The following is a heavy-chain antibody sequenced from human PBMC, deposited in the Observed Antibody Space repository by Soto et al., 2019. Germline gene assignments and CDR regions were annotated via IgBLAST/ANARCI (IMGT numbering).Heavy chain of an antibody. V-gene: IGHV1-69*13. CDR1: GYTFTSYG. J-gene: IGHJ6*02. Sequence: GASVKVSCTASGYTFTSYGISWVRQAPGQGLEWMGGIIPIFGTPNYAQKFQGRVTITADESTTTAYMELSSLRSEDTAVYYCARGVATHVFGEHYYYGMDVWGQGTTVTVSS. D-gene: IGHD5-12*01. CDR2: IIPIFGTP. CDR3: ARGVATHVFGEHYYYGMDV.